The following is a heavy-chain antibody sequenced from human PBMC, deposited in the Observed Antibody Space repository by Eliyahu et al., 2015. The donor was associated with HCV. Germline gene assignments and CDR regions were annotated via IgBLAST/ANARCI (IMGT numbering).Heavy chain of an antibody. V-gene: IGHV3-30-3*01. CDR2: ISHDGSNK. CDR3: TRGGCSGGACSFGSNDDY. D-gene: IGHD2-15*01. Sequence: QVQLVESGGGVVQPGRSLXLSCAASGFPFINFYMHWVRQAPGKGLEWVAVISHDGSNKYYADSVKGRFTISRDNSKNTLFLQMNSLRVEDTALYYCTRGGCSGGACSFGSNDDYWGQGTLVTVSS. J-gene: IGHJ4*02. CDR1: GFPFINFY.